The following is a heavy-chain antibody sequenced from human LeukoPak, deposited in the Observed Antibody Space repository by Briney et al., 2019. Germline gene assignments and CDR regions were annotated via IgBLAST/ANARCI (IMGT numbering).Heavy chain of an antibody. Sequence: SETLSLTCTVSGGSISCRSYYWGWIRQPPGKGLEWIGSIYYSGSTYYNPSLKSRVTISVDTSKNQFSLKLSSVTAADTAVYYCARRSTSCYSKCRYFDLWGRGTLVTVSS. V-gene: IGHV4-39*07. J-gene: IGHJ2*01. CDR2: IYYSGST. CDR3: ARRSTSCYSKCRYFDL. D-gene: IGHD2-2*01. CDR1: GGSISCRSYY.